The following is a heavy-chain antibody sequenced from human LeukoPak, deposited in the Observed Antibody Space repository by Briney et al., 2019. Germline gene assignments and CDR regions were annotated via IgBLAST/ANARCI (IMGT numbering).Heavy chain of an antibody. V-gene: IGHV3-30*01. J-gene: IGHJ4*02. CDR2: ISYDGSNK. CDR1: GFTFSSYA. Sequence: TGRSLRLSCAASGFTFSSYAMHWVRQAPGKGLEWVAVISYDGSNKYYADSVKGRFTISRDNSKNTLYLQMNSLRAGDTAVYYCARDHGGSDFWSGQGIMDYWGQGTLVTVSS. D-gene: IGHD3-3*01. CDR3: ARDHGGSDFWSGQGIMDY.